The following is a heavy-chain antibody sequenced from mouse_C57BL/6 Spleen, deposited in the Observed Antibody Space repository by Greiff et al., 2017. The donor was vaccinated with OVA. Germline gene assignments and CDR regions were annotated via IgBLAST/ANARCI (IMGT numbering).Heavy chain of an antibody. CDR1: GYTFTSYW. J-gene: IGHJ2*01. CDR2: IDPSDSYT. Sequence: VQLQQPGAELVKPGASVKLSCKASGYTFTSYWMQWVKQRPGQGLEWIGEIDPSDSYTNYNQKFKGKATLTVDTASSTAYMQLSSLTSEDSAVYYCARKSNLYYLDYWGQGTTLTVSS. CDR3: ARKSNLYYLDY. V-gene: IGHV1-50*01. D-gene: IGHD6-1*01.